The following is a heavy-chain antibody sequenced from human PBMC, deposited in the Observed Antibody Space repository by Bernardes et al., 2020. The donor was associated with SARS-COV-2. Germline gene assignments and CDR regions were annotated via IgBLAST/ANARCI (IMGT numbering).Heavy chain of an antibody. J-gene: IGHJ5*02. V-gene: IGHV4-31*03. CDR1: GGSISSGGYY. CDR3: ARDESSPYYDSSGYYYRGFDP. D-gene: IGHD3-22*01. Sequence: SETLSLTCTVSGGSISSGGYYWSWIRQHPGKGLEWIGYIYYSGSTYYNPSLKSRVTISVDTSKNQFSLKLSSVTAADTAVYYCARDESSPYYDSSGYYYRGFDPWGQGTLVTVSS. CDR2: IYYSGST.